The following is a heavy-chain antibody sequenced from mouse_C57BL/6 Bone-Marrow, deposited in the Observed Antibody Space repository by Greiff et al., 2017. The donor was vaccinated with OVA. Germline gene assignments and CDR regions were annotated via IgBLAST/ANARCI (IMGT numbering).Heavy chain of an antibody. D-gene: IGHD1-1*01. V-gene: IGHV5-2*01. CDR2: ITSDGGCT. Sequence: EVKLMESGGGLVQPGESLKLSCESNEYEFPSHDLSWVRKTPEKRLALVAAITSDGGCTYYPANMERRFIISRDNAKKTLYLQMSSLRSEYTALYYCARQPTVPATGCAYWGQGTLVTVSA. CDR3: ARQPTVPATGCAY. J-gene: IGHJ3*01. CDR1: EYEFPSHD.